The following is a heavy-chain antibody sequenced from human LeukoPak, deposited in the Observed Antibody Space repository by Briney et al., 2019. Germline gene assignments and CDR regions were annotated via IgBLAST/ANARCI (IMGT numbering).Heavy chain of an antibody. J-gene: IGHJ5*02. V-gene: IGHV4-34*01. CDR3: ARDGRPSLGGIAYCGGDCYSNWFDP. D-gene: IGHD2-21*02. CDR2: INHSGST. Sequence: KASETLSLTCAVYGGSSSGYYWSWIRQPPGKGLEWIGEINHSGSTNYNPSLKSRVTISVDTSKNQFSLKLSSVTAADTAVYYCARDGRPSLGGIAYCGGDCYSNWFDPWGQGTLVTVSS. CDR1: GGSSSGYY.